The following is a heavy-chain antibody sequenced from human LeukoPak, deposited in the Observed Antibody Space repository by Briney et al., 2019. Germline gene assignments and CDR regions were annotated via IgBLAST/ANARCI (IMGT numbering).Heavy chain of an antibody. CDR1: GGTLTSCA. V-gene: IGHV1-69*13. J-gene: IGHJ1*01. CDR2: SVPIFGTA. Sequence: SVKVSCKETGGTLTSCAVSWVRHAPAKGGEWKGGSVPIFGTANYAQTFQGRVTITADQSTSTAYMELSSLTSEDTAVYYCARAPQDIVVVPAPFAEYFQHWGQAPWSPSP. D-gene: IGHD2-2*01. CDR3: ARAPQDIVVVPAPFAEYFQH.